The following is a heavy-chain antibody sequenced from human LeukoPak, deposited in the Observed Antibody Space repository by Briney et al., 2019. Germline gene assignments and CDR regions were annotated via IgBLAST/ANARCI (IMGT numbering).Heavy chain of an antibody. CDR3: ATLDPMIVVVITRVGAFDI. Sequence: ASMKVSCKASGYTFTGYYMHWVRQAPGQGLEWMGGFDPEDGETIYAQKFQGRVTMTEDTSTDTAYMELSSLRSEDTAVYYCATLDPMIVVVITRVGAFDIWGQGTMVTVSS. J-gene: IGHJ3*02. D-gene: IGHD3-22*01. CDR1: GYTFTGYY. CDR2: FDPEDGET. V-gene: IGHV1-24*01.